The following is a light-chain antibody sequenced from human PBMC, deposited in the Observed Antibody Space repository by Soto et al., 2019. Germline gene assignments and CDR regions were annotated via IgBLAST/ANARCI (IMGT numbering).Light chain of an antibody. Sequence: QPVLTQSPSASASLRASVKLTCTLSSGHSSYAIAWHQKQPGKGPRYLMDLNNDGSHTKGDGIPDRFSGSSSGADRYLIISSLQSEDEADYYCQTWGTGFQFFGGGTKLSVL. CDR2: LNNDGSH. CDR1: SGHSSYA. J-gene: IGLJ2*01. CDR3: QTWGTGFQF. V-gene: IGLV4-69*01.